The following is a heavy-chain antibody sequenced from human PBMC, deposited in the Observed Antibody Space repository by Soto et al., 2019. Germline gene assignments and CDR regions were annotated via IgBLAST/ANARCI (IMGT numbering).Heavy chain of an antibody. CDR2: INPSGGST. V-gene: IGHV1-46*01. D-gene: IGHD2-2*03. Sequence: ASVKVSCKASGYTFTSYYMHWVRQAPGQGLEWMGIINPSGGSTSYAQKFQGWVTMTRDTSISTAYMELSRLRSDDTAVYYCARGEWIWAVFDIWGQGTMVTV. CDR3: ARGEWIWAVFDI. CDR1: GYTFTSYY. J-gene: IGHJ3*02.